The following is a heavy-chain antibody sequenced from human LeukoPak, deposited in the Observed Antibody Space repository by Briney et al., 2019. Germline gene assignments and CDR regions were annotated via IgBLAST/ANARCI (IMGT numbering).Heavy chain of an antibody. D-gene: IGHD2-21*02. CDR1: GYTFTNYY. CDR3: ARGGGDDSAAPFDF. CDR2: IKASDGST. V-gene: IGHV1-46*01. J-gene: IGHJ4*02. Sequence: ASVKVSCKASGYTFTNYYMHWVRQAPGQGLEWMGIIKASDGSTSYAQKFQGRVTMTRDTSTSTVYMELRSLRSEGTAVYYCARGGGDDSAAPFDFWGQGALVTVSS.